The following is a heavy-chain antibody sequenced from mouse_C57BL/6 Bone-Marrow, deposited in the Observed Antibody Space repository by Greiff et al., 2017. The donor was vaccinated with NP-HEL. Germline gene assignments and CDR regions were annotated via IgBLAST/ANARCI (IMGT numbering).Heavy chain of an antibody. Sequence: VQLQQSGAELVMPGASVKLSCKASGYTFTSYWMHWVKQRPGQGLEWIGEIDPSDSYTNYNQKFKGKSTLTVDTSSSTAYMQLSSLTSEDSAVYYCASPFYYDYDGGFAYWGQGTLVTVSA. CDR2: IDPSDSYT. V-gene: IGHV1-69*01. CDR3: ASPFYYDYDGGFAY. D-gene: IGHD2-4*01. CDR1: GYTFTSYW. J-gene: IGHJ3*01.